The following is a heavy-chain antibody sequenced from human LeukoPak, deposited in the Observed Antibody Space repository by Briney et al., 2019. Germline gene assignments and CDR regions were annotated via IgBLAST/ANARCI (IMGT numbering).Heavy chain of an antibody. CDR2: IYSNEHT. Sequence: PSETLSLTCSVSGDSITSFDWSWVRQPAGKGLEWIGRIYSNEHTYSNPSLRDRVTISVDKSRNLVSLRLSSVAAADTGVYYCARDRGIGIVESRVAFDLWGQGTMVTVSS. J-gene: IGHJ3*01. D-gene: IGHD3-22*01. CDR1: GDSITSFD. CDR3: ARDRGIGIVESRVAFDL. V-gene: IGHV4-4*07.